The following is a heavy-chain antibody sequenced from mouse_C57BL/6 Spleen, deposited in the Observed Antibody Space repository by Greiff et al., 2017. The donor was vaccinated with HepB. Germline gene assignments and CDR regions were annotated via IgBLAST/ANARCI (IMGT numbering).Heavy chain of an antibody. CDR1: GYTFTDYY. D-gene: IGHD2-1*01. V-gene: IGHV1-26*01. Sequence: VQLQQSGPELVKPGASVKISCKASGYTFTDYYMNWVKQSHGKSLEWIGDINPNNGGTSYNQKFKGKATLTVDKSSSTAYMELRSLTSEDSAVYYCARKNLYGNYVVYYAMDYWGQGTSVTVSS. CDR3: ARKNLYGNYVVYYAMDY. J-gene: IGHJ4*01. CDR2: INPNNGGT.